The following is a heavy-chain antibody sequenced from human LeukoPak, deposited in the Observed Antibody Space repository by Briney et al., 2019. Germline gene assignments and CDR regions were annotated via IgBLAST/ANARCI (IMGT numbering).Heavy chain of an antibody. CDR2: INPNSGGT. CDR1: GYTFTGYY. D-gene: IGHD3-3*01. CDR3: ARDARELRFLEWLPPPWFDP. J-gene: IGHJ5*02. V-gene: IGHV1-2*02. Sequence: ASVKVSCKASGYTFTGYYMHWVRQAPRQGLEWMGWINPNSGGTNYAQKFQGRVTMTRDTSISTAYMELSRLRSDDTAVYYCARDARELRFLEWLPPPWFDPWGQGTLVTVSS.